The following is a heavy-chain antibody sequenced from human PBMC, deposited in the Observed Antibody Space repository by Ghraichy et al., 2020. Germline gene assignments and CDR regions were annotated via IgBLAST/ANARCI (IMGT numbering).Heavy chain of an antibody. CDR3: ARRAGIVGVTADDY. V-gene: IGHV3-21*01. CDR1: GFTFSSYS. Sequence: GGSLRLSCAASGFTFSSYSMNWVRQAPGKGLEWVSSISSSSSYMYYADSVKGRFTISRDNAKHSLYLQMNSLRAEDTAVYYCARRAGIVGVTADDYWGQGTLVTVSS. D-gene: IGHD1-26*01. J-gene: IGHJ4*02. CDR2: ISSSSSYM.